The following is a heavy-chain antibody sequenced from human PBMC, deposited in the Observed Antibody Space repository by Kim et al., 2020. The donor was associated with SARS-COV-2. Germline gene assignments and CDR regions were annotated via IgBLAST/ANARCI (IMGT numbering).Heavy chain of an antibody. D-gene: IGHD5-18*01. CDR3: AKDGPGNSYGSYYFDY. V-gene: IGHV3-23*01. Sequence: SVKGRFTISRDNAKNTLYLQMNSLRAEDTAVYYCAKDGPGNSYGSYYFDYWGQGTLVTVSS. J-gene: IGHJ4*02.